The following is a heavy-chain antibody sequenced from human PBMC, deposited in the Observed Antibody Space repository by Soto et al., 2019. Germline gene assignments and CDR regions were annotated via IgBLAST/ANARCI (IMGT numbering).Heavy chain of an antibody. CDR2: ISGSGGST. J-gene: IGHJ4*02. V-gene: IGHV3-23*01. CDR1: GFTFSSYA. CDR3: ARRGSGSDYDY. D-gene: IGHD1-26*01. Sequence: EVQLLESGGGLVQPGGSLRLSCAASGFTFSSYAMRWVRQAPGKGLEWVSAISGSGGSTYYAGSVKGRFTTSRDNSKKPLYLQMNSLRAEDTAVYYCARRGSGSDYDYWGQGTLVTVSS.